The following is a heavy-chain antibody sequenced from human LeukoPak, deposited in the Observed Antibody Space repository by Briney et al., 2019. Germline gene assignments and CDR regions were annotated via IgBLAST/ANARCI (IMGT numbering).Heavy chain of an antibody. CDR2: ISYYGNNK. CDR1: GFTFSSYG. Sequence: GGSLRLSCAASGFTFSSYGMHWVRQAPGKGLEWVAVISYYGNNKYYTDSLKGLFTISRETSKKMLYLKMNSLRAEDTAVYYCAKSEPKTTVTLTSGDYWGQGTLVTVSS. CDR3: AKSEPKTTVTLTSGDY. D-gene: IGHD4-17*01. V-gene: IGHV3-30*18. J-gene: IGHJ4*02.